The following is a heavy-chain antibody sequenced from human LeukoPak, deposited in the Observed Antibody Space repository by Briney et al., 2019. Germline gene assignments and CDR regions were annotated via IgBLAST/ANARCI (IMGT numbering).Heavy chain of an antibody. Sequence: GGSLRLSCAASGFTFSSYAMSWVRQAPGKGLEWVSAISGSGGSTYYADSVKGRFTISRDNSKNTLYLQMNSLRAEDTAVYYCARDYCSGGSCYSDEYNWFDPWGQGTLVTVSS. CDR1: GFTFSSYA. V-gene: IGHV3-23*01. CDR2: ISGSGGST. D-gene: IGHD2-15*01. CDR3: ARDYCSGGSCYSDEYNWFDP. J-gene: IGHJ5*02.